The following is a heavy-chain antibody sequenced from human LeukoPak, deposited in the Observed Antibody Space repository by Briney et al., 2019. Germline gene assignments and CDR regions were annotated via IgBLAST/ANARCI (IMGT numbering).Heavy chain of an antibody. CDR2: IKQDESEK. CDR3: AREFEYNWNDLGY. CDR1: GFTFSSYW. Sequence: GGSLRLSCAASGFTFSSYWMSWVRQAPGKGLEWVANIKQDESEKYYVDSVKGRFTISRDNAKNSLYLQMNSLRAEDTAVYYCAREFEYNWNDLGYWGQGTLVTVSS. J-gene: IGHJ4*02. D-gene: IGHD1-20*01. V-gene: IGHV3-7*03.